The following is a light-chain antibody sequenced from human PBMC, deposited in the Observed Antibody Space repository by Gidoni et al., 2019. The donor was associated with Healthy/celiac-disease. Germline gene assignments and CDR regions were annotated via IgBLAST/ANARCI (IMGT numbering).Light chain of an antibody. J-gene: IGKJ4*02. CDR2: KAS. CDR1: QSISSW. CDR3: QQYNSYQ. V-gene: IGKV1-5*03. Sequence: DIQMTQSPSTLSASVGDRVTITCRASQSISSWLAWYQQKPGKATKLMIYKASSLERGFPSRFSGRGSGTEFTLTISSLQPDDFATYYCQQYNSYQFXGXTKVEIK.